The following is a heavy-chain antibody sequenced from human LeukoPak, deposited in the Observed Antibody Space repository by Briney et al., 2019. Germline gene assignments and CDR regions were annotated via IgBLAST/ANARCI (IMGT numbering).Heavy chain of an antibody. D-gene: IGHD3-10*01. CDR1: GGSISSGDYY. J-gene: IGHJ5*02. CDR2: IYYSGST. V-gene: IGHV4-30-4*08. Sequence: SETLSLTCTVSGGSISSGDYYWSWIRQPPGKGLEWIGYIYYSGSTYYNPSLKSRVTISVDTSKNQFSLKLSSVTAADTAMYYCARDGVNSMVRGADGFDPWGQGTLVTVSS. CDR3: ARDGVNSMVRGADGFDP.